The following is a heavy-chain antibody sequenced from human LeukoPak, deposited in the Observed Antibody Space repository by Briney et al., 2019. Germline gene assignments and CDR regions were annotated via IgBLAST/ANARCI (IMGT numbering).Heavy chain of an antibody. Sequence: NPGGSLRLSCAASGFTFSSYSMNWVRQAPGKGLEWVSSISSSSSHIYYADSVKGRFTISRDNAKNSLYLQMNSLRAEDTAVYSCARNLRYFDWLLRTNAFDFWGQGTMVTVS. V-gene: IGHV3-21*01. J-gene: IGHJ3*01. CDR1: GFTFSSYS. D-gene: IGHD3-9*01. CDR2: ISSSSSHI. CDR3: ARNLRYFDWLLRTNAFDF.